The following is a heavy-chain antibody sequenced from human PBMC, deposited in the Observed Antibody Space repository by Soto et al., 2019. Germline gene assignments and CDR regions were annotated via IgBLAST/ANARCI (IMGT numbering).Heavy chain of an antibody. CDR2: KTYDGSNK. CDR1: GFMFSSYA. D-gene: IGHD2-8*02. Sequence: QVQLVESGGGVVQHGRSLRLSCAASGFMFSSYAMHWVRQAPGKGLQWVAVKTYDGSNKYYADSVKGRFTISRDNSKNTLYLQMTSLRVEDTAVYYCARAGGVLVDYWGQGTRVTVSS. J-gene: IGHJ4*02. CDR3: ARAGGVLVDY. V-gene: IGHV3-30-3*01.